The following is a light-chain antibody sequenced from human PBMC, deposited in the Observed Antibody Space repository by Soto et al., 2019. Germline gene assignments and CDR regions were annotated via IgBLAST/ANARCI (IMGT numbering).Light chain of an antibody. J-gene: IGKJ4*01. CDR3: QQYGYEPLT. CDR2: GSS. V-gene: IGKV3-20*01. CDR1: QNIRSNY. Sequence: EIVLTQSPGTLSLSPGQRATLSCRASQNIRSNYVAWYQQKPGQAPRLLIFGSSTTATGIPDRFSASGSGTDFSLTISRLAAEDFAVYYCQQYGYEPLTFGGGTTVEI.